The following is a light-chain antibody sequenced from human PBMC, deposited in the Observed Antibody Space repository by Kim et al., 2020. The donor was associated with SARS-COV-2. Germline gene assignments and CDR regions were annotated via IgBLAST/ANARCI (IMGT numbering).Light chain of an antibody. V-gene: IGLV1-47*01. CDR1: SSNIGSHY. Sequence: QSVLTQPPSASGTPGQRVTISCSGSSSNIGSHYVYWYQQLPGTAPKLLIFRNNQRTSGVPDRFSGSKSGTSASLAISGLRSEDEADYSCAAWDDSLSGVVFGGGTKLTVL. CDR3: AAWDDSLSGVV. CDR2: RNN. J-gene: IGLJ2*01.